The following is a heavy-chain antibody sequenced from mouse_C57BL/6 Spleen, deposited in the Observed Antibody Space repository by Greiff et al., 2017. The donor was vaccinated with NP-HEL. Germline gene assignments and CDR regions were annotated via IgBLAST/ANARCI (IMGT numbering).Heavy chain of an antibody. V-gene: IGHV1-80*01. CDR2: IYPGDGDT. J-gene: IGHJ4*01. CDR1: GYAFSSYW. CDR3: ARRGYDGGYYAMDY. D-gene: IGHD2-14*01. Sequence: QVQLKQSGAELVKPGASVKISCKASGYAFSSYWMNWVKQRPGKGLEWIGQIYPGDGDTNYNGKFKGKATLTADKSSSTAYMQLSSLTSEGSAVYCCARRGYDGGYYAMDYWGQGTSVTVSS.